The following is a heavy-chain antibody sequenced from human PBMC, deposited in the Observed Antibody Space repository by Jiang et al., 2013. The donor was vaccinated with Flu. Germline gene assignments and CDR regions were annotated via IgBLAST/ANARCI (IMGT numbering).Heavy chain of an antibody. Sequence: EWVGVDQRLHWSHKLIAQKLQGRVTMTADTSSNTAYMELRSLRSDDSAIYYCARDCFAEYCSFPADYWGQGALVTVSS. CDR3: ARDCFAEYCSFPADY. J-gene: IGHJ4*02. CDR2: QRLHWSH. V-gene: IGHV1-18*01. D-gene: IGHD2/OR15-2a*01.